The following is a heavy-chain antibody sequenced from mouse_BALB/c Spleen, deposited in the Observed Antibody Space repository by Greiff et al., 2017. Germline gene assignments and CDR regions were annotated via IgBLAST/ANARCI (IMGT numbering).Heavy chain of an antibody. CDR1: GFTFSSYT. D-gene: IGHD3-2*01. V-gene: IGHV5-6-4*01. Sequence: EVQLVESGGGLVKPGGSLKLSCAASGFTFSSYTMSWVRQTPEKRLEWVATISSGGSYTYYPDSVKGRFTISRDNAKNPLYLQMSSLKSEDTAMYYYTRGRQSGDYWGQGTSVTVSS. CDR2: ISSGGSYT. J-gene: IGHJ4*01. CDR3: TRGRQSGDY.